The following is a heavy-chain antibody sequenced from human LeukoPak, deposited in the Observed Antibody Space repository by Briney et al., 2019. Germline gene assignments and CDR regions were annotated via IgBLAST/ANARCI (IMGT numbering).Heavy chain of an antibody. CDR2: IYTSGST. J-gene: IGHJ4*02. CDR1: GGSISSGSYY. CDR3: AGYDYRDFDY. D-gene: IGHD3-22*01. V-gene: IGHV4-61*02. Sequence: SQTLSLTCTVSGGSISSGSYYWRWLRQPAGTGLEWIGRIYTSGSTNYNPSLKSRVTISVDTSKNQFSLKLSSVTAADTAVYYCAGYDYRDFDYWGQGTLVTVSS.